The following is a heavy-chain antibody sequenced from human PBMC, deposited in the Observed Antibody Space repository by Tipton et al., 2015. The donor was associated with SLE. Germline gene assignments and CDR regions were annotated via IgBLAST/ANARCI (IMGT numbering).Heavy chain of an antibody. CDR3: ARENYYDSSGFPEGAFDI. CDR1: GGPISSGSYY. D-gene: IGHD3-22*01. CDR2: IYSSGST. Sequence: LRLSCTVSGGPISSGSYYWSWIRQPAGKGLEWIGRIYSSGSTNYNPSLKSRVTISVDTSKNQFSLKLSSVTAADTAVYYCARENYYDSSGFPEGAFDIWGQGTMVTVSS. V-gene: IGHV4-61*02. J-gene: IGHJ3*02.